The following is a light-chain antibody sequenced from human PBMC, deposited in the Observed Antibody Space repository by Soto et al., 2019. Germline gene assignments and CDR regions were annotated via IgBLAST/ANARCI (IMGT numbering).Light chain of an antibody. Sequence: QSVLTQPPSVSGTTGQRVTISCSGGSSNIGSGTVNWYQQLPGTSPKLLIYNNNQRHSGVPDRFSGSKSGTSGSLAISGLQSEDEADYYCASWDDGLTGLYVFGTGTMVTVL. CDR2: NNN. J-gene: IGLJ1*01. CDR3: ASWDDGLTGLYV. V-gene: IGLV1-44*01. CDR1: SSNIGSGT.